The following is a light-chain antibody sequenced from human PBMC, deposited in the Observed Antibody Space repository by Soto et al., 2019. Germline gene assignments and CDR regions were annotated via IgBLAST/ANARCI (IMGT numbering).Light chain of an antibody. CDR3: QQYKSYSAHGLT. CDR2: DAS. J-gene: IGKJ4*01. V-gene: IGKV1-5*01. Sequence: DIQMAHSPSALFASIGDRVSVTFRASQPIFTSLAWYQQKPGKAPKLLIYDASVLQTGVPSRFSGFSSGTDFTLTISGLQPDDFATYFCQQYKSYSAHGLTFGGGTKVDIK. CDR1: QPIFTS.